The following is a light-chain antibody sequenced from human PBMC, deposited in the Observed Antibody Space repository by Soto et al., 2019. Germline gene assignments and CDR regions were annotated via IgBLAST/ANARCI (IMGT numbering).Light chain of an antibody. CDR3: QQYDDIPYT. V-gene: IGKV1-33*01. Sequence: DVQMTQSPSSLSASVGDRVTITCQASQAISNYLNWFQQKPGKAPQALITDASDLETGVSSRFTGSGSGTNFILIIDSLQPEDIATYYCQQYDDIPYTFGQGTKLEIK. CDR1: QAISNY. J-gene: IGKJ2*01. CDR2: DAS.